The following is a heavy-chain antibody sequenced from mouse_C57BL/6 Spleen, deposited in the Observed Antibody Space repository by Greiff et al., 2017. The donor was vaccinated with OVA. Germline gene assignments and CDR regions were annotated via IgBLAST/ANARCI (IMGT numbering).Heavy chain of an antibody. V-gene: IGHV1-59*01. CDR1: GYTFTSYW. CDR2: IDPSDSYT. Sequence: VQLQQPGAELVRPGTSVKLSCKASGYTFTSYWMHWVKQRPGQGLEWIGVIDPSDSYTNYNQKFKGKATLTVDTSSSTAYMQLSSLTSEDSAVYYCARGDDGYYDAMDYWGQGTSVTVSS. CDR3: ARGDDGYYDAMDY. D-gene: IGHD2-3*01. J-gene: IGHJ4*01.